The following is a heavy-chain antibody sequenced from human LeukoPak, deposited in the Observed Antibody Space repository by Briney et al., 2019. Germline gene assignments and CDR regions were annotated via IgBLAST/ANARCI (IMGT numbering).Heavy chain of an antibody. CDR1: GGTVSSYG. CDR2: IIPIFGTA. D-gene: IGHD5-18*01. J-gene: IGHJ6*04. V-gene: IGHV1-69*13. Sequence: VASVKLSCKAAGGTVSSYGISWVRQAPGQGLEWMGGIIPIFGTANYAQKFQGRVTITADESTSPAYMELSSLRSEDTAVYYCAVYSYGWYYGMDVWGKGTTVTVSS. CDR3: AVYSYGWYYGMDV.